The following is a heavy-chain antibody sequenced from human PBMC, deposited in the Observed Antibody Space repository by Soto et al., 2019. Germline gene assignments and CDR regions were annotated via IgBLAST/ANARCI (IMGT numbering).Heavy chain of an antibody. J-gene: IGHJ4*02. D-gene: IGHD4-4*01. CDR3: ARGASNWQYFDY. V-gene: IGHV4-38-2*01. CDR2: IYHSGST. Sequence: SETLSLTCAVSGYSISSGYYWGWIRQPPGKGLEWIGSIYHSGSTYYNPSLKSRVTISVDTSKNQFSLKLSSVTAADTAVYYCARGASNWQYFDYWGQGALVTVSS. CDR1: GYSISSGYY.